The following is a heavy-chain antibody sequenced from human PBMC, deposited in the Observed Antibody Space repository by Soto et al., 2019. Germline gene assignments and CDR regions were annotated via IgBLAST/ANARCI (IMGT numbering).Heavy chain of an antibody. CDR3: ARIRGYWYGLDV. CDR1: GFTLSTYG. V-gene: IGHV3-23*01. Sequence: GGSLRLSCAGSGFTLSTYGMTWVRQAPGKGLEWVSAITGTGGSTYYVDSVKGRFTSSRDNSKNMLYLQMNSVRVEDTAVYYCARIRGYWYGLDVWGQGTTVTVSS. CDR2: ITGTGGST. J-gene: IGHJ6*02.